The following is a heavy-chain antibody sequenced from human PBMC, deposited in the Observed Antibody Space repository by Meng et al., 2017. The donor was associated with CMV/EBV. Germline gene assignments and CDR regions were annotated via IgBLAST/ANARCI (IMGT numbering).Heavy chain of an antibody. CDR3: ARVSSSEGGIDY. CDR2: INPNSGGT. D-gene: IGHD6-6*01. Sequence: SCKASGSTFTGYFLHWVRQAPGQGLEWMGWINPNSGGTNYAQKFQGRVTMTRDTSISTAYMELSRLRSDDTAVYYCARVSSSEGGIDYWGQGTLVTVSS. V-gene: IGHV1-2*02. J-gene: IGHJ4*02. CDR1: GSTFTGYF.